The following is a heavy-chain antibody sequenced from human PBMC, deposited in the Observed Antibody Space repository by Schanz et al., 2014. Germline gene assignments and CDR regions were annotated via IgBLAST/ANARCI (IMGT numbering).Heavy chain of an antibody. CDR1: GGSFSGYY. J-gene: IGHJ4*02. D-gene: IGHD5-12*01. Sequence: QVQLQQWGTGLLKPSETLSLTCVVSGGSFSGYYWSWIHQSPEKGLEWIGEINHSGNSNHNPSLKSRVTISIDTSKNQFSLKLRSVTAADTAMYYCARGRLRFPFDYWDQGTLVIVSS. V-gene: IGHV4-34*01. CDR3: ARGRLRFPFDY. CDR2: INHSGNS.